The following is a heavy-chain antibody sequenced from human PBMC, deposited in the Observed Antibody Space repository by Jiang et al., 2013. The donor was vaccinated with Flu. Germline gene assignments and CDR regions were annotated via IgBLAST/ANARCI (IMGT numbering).Heavy chain of an antibody. CDR3: ARFDGPQLYSNWFDP. CDR2: IYPGDSNT. Sequence: GAEVKKPGESLKISCKGSGYTFSNHWIAWVRQMPGKGLEWMGIIYPGDSNTRYSPSFQGQVTISADKSISTAYLQWSTLKASDTAMYYCARFDGPQLYSNWFDPWGQGTLVTVSS. CDR1: GYTFSNHW. V-gene: IGHV5-51*01. J-gene: IGHJ5*02. D-gene: IGHD2-2*02.